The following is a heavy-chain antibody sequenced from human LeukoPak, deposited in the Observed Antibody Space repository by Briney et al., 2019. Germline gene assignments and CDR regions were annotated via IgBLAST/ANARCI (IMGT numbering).Heavy chain of an antibody. J-gene: IGHJ4*02. V-gene: IGHV4-34*01. D-gene: IGHD6-6*01. CDR3: AISSPPEEQFDY. Sequence: KPSAPLPLTSAASGGSFSGYYWRWIRQPPGKGLEWIGEINHSGSTNYNPSLKSRVTISVDTSKNQFSLKLSSVTAADTAVYYCAISSPPEEQFDYWRQGTLVTVSS. CDR2: INHSGST. CDR1: GGSFSGYY.